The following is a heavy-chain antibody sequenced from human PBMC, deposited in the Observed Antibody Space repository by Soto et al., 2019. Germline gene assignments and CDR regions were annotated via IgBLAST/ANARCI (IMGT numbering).Heavy chain of an antibody. V-gene: IGHV3-74*01. D-gene: IGHD3-3*01. CDR1: GFTFSSYW. J-gene: IGHJ6*02. Sequence: EVQLVESGGGLVQPGGSLRLSCAASGFTFSSYWMHWVRQAPGKGLVWVSRINSDGSSTSYADSVKGRFTIYRDNAKNTLYLQMNSLRAEDTAVYYCARGRYYDFWSGYYTYYYGMDVWGQGTTVTVSS. CDR2: INSDGSST. CDR3: ARGRYYDFWSGYYTYYYGMDV.